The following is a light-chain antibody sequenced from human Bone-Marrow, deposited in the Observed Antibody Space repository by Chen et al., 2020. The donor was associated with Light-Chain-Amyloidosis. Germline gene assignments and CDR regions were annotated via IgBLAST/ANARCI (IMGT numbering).Light chain of an antibody. J-gene: IGKJ2*01. V-gene: IGKV3-11*01. Sequence: EIVLTQSPATLSLSPGERATLACRASQSITTYLAWYQQKPGQAPRLLIHEASIRATVTPARFSGSGSGTDFIPTISSPGPEDFALYLCQQRSHWRPHTCGQGTRLEIK. CDR2: EAS. CDR1: QSITTY. CDR3: QQRSHWRPHT.